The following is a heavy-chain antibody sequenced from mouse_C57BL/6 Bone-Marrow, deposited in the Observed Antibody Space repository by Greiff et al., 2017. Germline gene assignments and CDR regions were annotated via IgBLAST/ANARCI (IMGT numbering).Heavy chain of an antibody. J-gene: IGHJ2*01. V-gene: IGHV5-6*01. D-gene: IGHD1-1*01. CDR2: ISSGGSYT. CDR3: ARHCYGSSFDY. Sequence: EVKLQESGGDLVKPGGSLKLSLAASGFTFSSYGMSLVCQTPDKRLAWVATISSGGSYTYYPDSVKGRFTISRDNAKNTLYLQMSSLKSEDTAMYYGARHCYGSSFDYWGQGTTLTVSS. CDR1: GFTFSSYG.